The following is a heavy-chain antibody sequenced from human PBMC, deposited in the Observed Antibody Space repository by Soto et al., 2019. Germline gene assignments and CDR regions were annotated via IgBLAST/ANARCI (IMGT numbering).Heavy chain of an antibody. CDR2: IYYSGST. CDR1: GGSISSSNYY. Sequence: SETLSLTCTVSGGSISSSNYYWGWIRQPPGKGLEWIGSIYYSGSTYCNPSLKSRVTISVDTSKNQFSLKLSSVTAADTAVYYCATQEVGGSYVYTFDPWGQGTLVTV. D-gene: IGHD1-26*01. J-gene: IGHJ5*02. CDR3: ATQEVGGSYVYTFDP. V-gene: IGHV4-39*01.